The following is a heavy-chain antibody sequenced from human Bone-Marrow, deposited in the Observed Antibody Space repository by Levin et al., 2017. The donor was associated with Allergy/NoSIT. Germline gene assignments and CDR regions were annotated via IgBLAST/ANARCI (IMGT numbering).Heavy chain of an antibody. Sequence: SLKISCAASGFTFDDHGMHWVRQAPGKGLEWVSGITWNSGDIGYADSVKGRFTISRDNAKNSLFLQMDSLRAEDTALYYCARVGILTGYADAFDVWGQGTMVTVSS. CDR2: ITWNSGDI. D-gene: IGHD3-9*01. CDR1: GFTFDDHG. V-gene: IGHV3-9*01. CDR3: ARVGILTGYADAFDV. J-gene: IGHJ3*01.